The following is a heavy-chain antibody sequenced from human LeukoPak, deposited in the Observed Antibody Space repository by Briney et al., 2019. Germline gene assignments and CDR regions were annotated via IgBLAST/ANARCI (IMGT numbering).Heavy chain of an antibody. J-gene: IGHJ4*02. Sequence: GGSLRLSASASAFTCCCYIIARLRQAPGKGLEGVSGISGSGGSLFYGGSVRGRFTISRDNSMGTLHLQMDSLRVEDTALYFCVSMDLRAGTLHFWGQGTRVTVSS. V-gene: IGHV3-23*01. CDR3: VSMDLRAGTLHF. CDR2: ISGSGGSL. CDR1: AFTCCCYI. D-gene: IGHD6-19*01.